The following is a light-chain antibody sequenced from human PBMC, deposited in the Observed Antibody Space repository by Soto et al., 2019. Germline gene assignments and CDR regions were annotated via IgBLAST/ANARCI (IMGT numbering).Light chain of an antibody. J-gene: IGLJ1*01. Sequence: QSALAQPASVSGSPRQSITISCTGASSDVGGYTYVSWYQQHPGKAPKLIIYEVNNRPSGVSHRCSGSKSGNTASLTISGLQAEDEADYYCSSYTSSSTLYVFGTGTKVTVL. CDR1: SSDVGGYTY. CDR2: EVN. CDR3: SSYTSSSTLYV. V-gene: IGLV2-14*01.